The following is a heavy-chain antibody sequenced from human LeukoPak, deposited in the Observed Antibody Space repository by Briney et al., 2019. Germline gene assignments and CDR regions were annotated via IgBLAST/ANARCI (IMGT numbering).Heavy chain of an antibody. CDR1: GFTFSSYG. CDR3: AKGERFDY. Sequence: GGSLRLSCAASGFTFSSYGMHWVRQAPGKGLEWVAVISYDGSNKYYADSVKGRFTISRDNSKNTLYLQMNSLRAEDTAVCYCAKGERFDYWGQGTLVTVSS. V-gene: IGHV3-30*18. J-gene: IGHJ4*02. CDR2: ISYDGSNK.